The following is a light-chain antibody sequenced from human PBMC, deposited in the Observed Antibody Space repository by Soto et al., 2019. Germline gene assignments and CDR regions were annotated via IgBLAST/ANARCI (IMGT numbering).Light chain of an antibody. CDR2: GAS. J-gene: IGKJ2*01. Sequence: DLPMTQSPSSLSASVGDRVTITCRASQSISSYLNWYQQKPGKAPKFLISGASNLQSGVPSRFSGSGSGTDFTLTITSLQPEDFATYHCQQSYSTPYTFGQGTKLEIK. CDR3: QQSYSTPYT. CDR1: QSISSY. V-gene: IGKV1-39*01.